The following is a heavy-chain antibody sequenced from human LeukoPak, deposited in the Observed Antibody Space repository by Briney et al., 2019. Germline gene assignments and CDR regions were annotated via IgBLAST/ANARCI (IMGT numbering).Heavy chain of an antibody. V-gene: IGHV3-23*01. Sequence: GRSLRLSCAASGFTFSSYGMHWVRQAPGKGLEWVSAISGSGGSTYYADSVKGRFTISRDNSKNTLYLQMNSLRAEDTAVYYCAKSKQLLPHYWGQGTLVTVSS. D-gene: IGHD6-6*01. CDR2: ISGSGGST. J-gene: IGHJ4*02. CDR3: AKSKQLLPHY. CDR1: GFTFSSYG.